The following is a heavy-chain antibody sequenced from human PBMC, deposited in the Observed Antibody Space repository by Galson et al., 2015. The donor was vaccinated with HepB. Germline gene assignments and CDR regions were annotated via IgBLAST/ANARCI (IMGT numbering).Heavy chain of an antibody. J-gene: IGHJ3*02. CDR2: ISSSSTYK. D-gene: IGHD3-16*02. Sequence: SLRLSCAASGFTFSSYSLNWVRQAPGKGLEWVSSISSSSTYKYYADSVKGRFTISRDNAKNSLFLQMNSLRAEDMAVYYCVRVLGEVSNDGFDIWGPGTMVTVSS. CDR3: VRVLGEVSNDGFDI. V-gene: IGHV3-21*01. CDR1: GFTFSSYS.